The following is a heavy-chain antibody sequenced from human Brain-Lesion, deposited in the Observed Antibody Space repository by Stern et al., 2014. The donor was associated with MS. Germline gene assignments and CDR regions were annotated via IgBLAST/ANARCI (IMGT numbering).Heavy chain of an antibody. D-gene: IGHD2-2*01. Sequence: EVQLVQSGGGLVKPGGSLRLSCAASGFNLSSYAMNWVRQAPGKGLEWGSSTSSSSTYIYYADSVKGRFTISRDNAKNSLYLQMNSLRAEDTAVYYCASSIVVVPAAENKGFDPWGQGTLVTVSS. V-gene: IGHV3-21*01. CDR1: GFNLSSYA. CDR3: ASSIVVVPAAENKGFDP. J-gene: IGHJ5*02. CDR2: TSSSSTYI.